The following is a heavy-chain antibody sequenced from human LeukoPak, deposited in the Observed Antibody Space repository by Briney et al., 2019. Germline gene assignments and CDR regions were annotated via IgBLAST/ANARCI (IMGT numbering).Heavy chain of an antibody. D-gene: IGHD6-19*01. V-gene: IGHV1-69*13. CDR3: ARAYSSNWYYFDY. CDR2: IIPIFGTA. CDR1: GYTFTSYY. Sequence: ASVKVSCKASGYTFTSYYMHWVRQAPGQGLEWMGGIIPIFGTASYAQNFQGRVTITADESTNTAYMELSSLRSEDTAVYYCARAYSSNWYYFDYWGQGALVTVSS. J-gene: IGHJ4*02.